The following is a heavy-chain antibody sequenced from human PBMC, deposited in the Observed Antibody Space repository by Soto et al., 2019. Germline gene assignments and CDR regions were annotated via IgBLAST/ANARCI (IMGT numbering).Heavy chain of an antibody. Sequence: GESLKISCAASGFTFSSYGMHWVRQAPGKGLEWVAVIWYDGSNKYYADSVKGRFTISRDNSKNTLYLQMNSLRAEDTAVYYCARTRCSRSYSHFDFWGQGDLVTVSS. CDR1: GFTFSSYG. D-gene: IGHD3-22*01. CDR2: IWYDGSNK. CDR3: ARTRCSRSYSHFDF. V-gene: IGHV3-33*01. J-gene: IGHJ4*02.